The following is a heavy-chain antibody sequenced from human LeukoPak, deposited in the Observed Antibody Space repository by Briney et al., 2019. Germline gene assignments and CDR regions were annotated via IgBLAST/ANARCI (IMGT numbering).Heavy chain of an antibody. Sequence: GGSLRLSCAASGFTFSSYAMHWVRQAPGKGLEWVAVISYDGSNKYYADSVKGRFTISRDNSKNTLYLQMNSLRAEDTAVYYCAREGAVAGTWFDYWGQGTLVTVSS. V-gene: IGHV3-30*14. CDR3: AREGAVAGTWFDY. J-gene: IGHJ4*02. CDR2: ISYDGSNK. CDR1: GFTFSSYA. D-gene: IGHD6-19*01.